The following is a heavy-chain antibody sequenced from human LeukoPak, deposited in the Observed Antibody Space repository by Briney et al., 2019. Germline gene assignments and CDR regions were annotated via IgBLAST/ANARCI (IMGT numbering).Heavy chain of an antibody. CDR2: ISPYNGNT. CDR1: GYPFTSYG. J-gene: IGHJ4*02. V-gene: IGHV1-18*01. CDR3: ARGGSYYDSSGYYYVGFDY. Sequence: ASVKVSCKASGYPFTSYGFSWVRQAPGQGLEWMGWISPYNGNTNYAQKLRVRVTMTTDTSTSTAYMELRSLRSDDTAVYYCARGGSYYDSSGYYYVGFDYWGQGTLVTVSS. D-gene: IGHD3-22*01.